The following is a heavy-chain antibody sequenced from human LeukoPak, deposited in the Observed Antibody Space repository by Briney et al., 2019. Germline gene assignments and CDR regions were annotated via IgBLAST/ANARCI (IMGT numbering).Heavy chain of an antibody. CDR2: IYYSGST. Sequence: PSETLSLTCAVSGGSISSGGYSWSWIRQPPGKGLEWIGYIYYSGSTYYNPSLKSRVTISVDTSKNQFSLKLSSVTAADTAVYYCARVRYSSSWYTRDAFDIWGQGTMVTVSS. V-gene: IGHV4-30-4*07. J-gene: IGHJ3*02. D-gene: IGHD6-13*01. CDR1: GGSISSGGYS. CDR3: ARVRYSSSWYTRDAFDI.